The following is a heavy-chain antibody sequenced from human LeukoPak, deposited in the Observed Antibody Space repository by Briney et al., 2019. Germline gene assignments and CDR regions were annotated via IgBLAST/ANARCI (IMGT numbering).Heavy chain of an antibody. J-gene: IGHJ1*01. CDR1: GFTLSSYA. V-gene: IGHV3-30-3*01. Sequence: GGSLRLSCAASGFTLSSYAMHWVRQAPGEGLEWVAVISYDGSNKYYADSVKGRFTISRDNSKNTLYLQMNSLRAEDTAVYYCASSYDFWSGYYTGIGYFQHWGQGTLVTVSS. CDR3: ASSYDFWSGYYTGIGYFQH. D-gene: IGHD3-3*01. CDR2: ISYDGSNK.